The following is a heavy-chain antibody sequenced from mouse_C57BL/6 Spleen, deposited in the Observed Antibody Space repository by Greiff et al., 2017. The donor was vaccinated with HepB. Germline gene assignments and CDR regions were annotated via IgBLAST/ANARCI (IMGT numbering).Heavy chain of an antibody. CDR3: TTETAQVAWFAY. J-gene: IGHJ3*01. Sequence: EVQLQQSGAELVRPGASVKLSCTASGFNIKDDYMHWVKQRPEQGLEWIGWIDPENGDTEYATKFQGKATITADTSANTAYLHLSSLTSDDTAVYYCTTETAQVAWFAYWGQGTLVTVSA. V-gene: IGHV14-4*01. CDR1: GFNIKDDY. D-gene: IGHD3-2*02. CDR2: IDPENGDT.